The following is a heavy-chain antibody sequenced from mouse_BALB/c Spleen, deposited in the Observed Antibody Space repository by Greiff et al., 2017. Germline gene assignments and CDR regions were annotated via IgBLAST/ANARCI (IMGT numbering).Heavy chain of an antibody. CDR3: ARGRGITTTVGFDY. CDR2: ISSGGST. D-gene: IGHD2-4*01. J-gene: IGHJ2*01. CDR1: GFTFSSYA. Sequence: EVQRVESGGGLVKPGGSLKLSCAASGFTFSSYAMSWVRQTPEKRLEWVASISSGGSTYYPDSVKGRFTISRDNARNILYLQMSSLRSEDTAMYYCARGRGITTTVGFDYWGQGTTLTVSS. V-gene: IGHV5-6-5*01.